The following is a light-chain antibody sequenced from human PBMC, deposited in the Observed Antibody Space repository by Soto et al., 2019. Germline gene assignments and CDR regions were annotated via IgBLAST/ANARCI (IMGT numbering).Light chain of an antibody. J-gene: IGKJ4*01. CDR1: QSVSSY. CDR3: QQRSNWPPLT. CDR2: DAS. V-gene: IGKV3-11*01. Sequence: EIVLTQSPATLSLSPGERATLSCRASQSVSSYLAWYQQKSGQAPRLLIYDASNRATGIPARFSGSGSGTDFTLTISSLEPEDCAFYYCQQRSNWPPLTFGGRKKVEIK.